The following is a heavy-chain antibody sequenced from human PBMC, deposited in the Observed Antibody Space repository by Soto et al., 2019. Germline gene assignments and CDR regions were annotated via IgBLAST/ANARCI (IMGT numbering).Heavy chain of an antibody. J-gene: IGHJ6*02. CDR1: GGTFSSYA. CDR2: IIPIFGTA. V-gene: IGHV1-69*01. Sequence: QVQLVQSGAEVKKPGSSVKVSCKASGGTFSSYAISWVRQAPGQGLEWMGGIIPIFGTANYAQKFQGRVTITADEYTSTAYMELSSLRSEDTAVYYCARSRDIVVVPAASLNYYYYYGMDVWGQGTTVTVSS. D-gene: IGHD2-2*01. CDR3: ARSRDIVVVPAASLNYYYYYGMDV.